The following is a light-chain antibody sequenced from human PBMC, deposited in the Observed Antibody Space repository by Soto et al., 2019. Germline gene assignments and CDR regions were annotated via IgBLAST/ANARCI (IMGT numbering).Light chain of an antibody. CDR3: QQYNNWPRT. Sequence: EIVMTQSPATLSVSPGERATLSCRASQSVSSNLAWYQQKPGQAPRLLIYGASTRATGIPARFSGSGSGTEFTLTISSLQSEDFAVYYCQQYNNWPRTLGQGTNLDIK. CDR1: QSVSSN. CDR2: GAS. V-gene: IGKV3-15*01. J-gene: IGKJ1*01.